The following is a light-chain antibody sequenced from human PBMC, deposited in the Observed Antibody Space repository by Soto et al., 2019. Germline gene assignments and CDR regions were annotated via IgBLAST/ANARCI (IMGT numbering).Light chain of an antibody. CDR2: ASS. CDR1: QGISSY. CDR3: QQLNTFPDT. V-gene: IGKV1-9*01. J-gene: IGKJ5*01. Sequence: DIQLTQSPSFLSASVGDRVTITCRASQGISSYLAWYQQTPGKAPKLLIYASSTLQSGVPSRFSGSGSGTEFTLTISSLQPEDFATYYCQQLNTFPDTFGQGTDWRL.